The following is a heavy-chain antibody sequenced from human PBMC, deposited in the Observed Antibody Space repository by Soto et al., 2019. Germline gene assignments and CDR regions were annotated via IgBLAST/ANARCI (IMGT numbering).Heavy chain of an antibody. J-gene: IGHJ4*02. CDR2: ISAYNGNT. CDR1: VYTFTSYG. D-gene: IGHD3-9*01. V-gene: IGHV1-18*01. CDR3: ARDPTGTFDY. Sequence: ASVKVSCTASVYTFTSYGISWVRQAPGQGLEWMGWISAYNGNTDYAQKFQGRVTMTTDTSTSTAYMELRSLRSDDTAVYYCARDPTGTFDYWGQGTLVTVSS.